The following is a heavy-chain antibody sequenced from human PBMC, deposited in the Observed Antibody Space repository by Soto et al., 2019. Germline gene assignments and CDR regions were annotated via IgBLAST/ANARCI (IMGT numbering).Heavy chain of an antibody. J-gene: IGHJ5*02. CDR2: VYFSVTP. CDR3: LSGWRFDP. V-gene: IGHV4-39*01. D-gene: IGHD3-10*01. CDR1: GGSIRNSSYY. Sequence: SETLSLTCTVSGGSIRNSSYYWGWVRQPPGKGLEWIGSVYFSVTPYYNPSLKNRVTISVDTSKNQFSLRLSSVTAADTAAHFCLSGWRFDPWGQASLVTVSS.